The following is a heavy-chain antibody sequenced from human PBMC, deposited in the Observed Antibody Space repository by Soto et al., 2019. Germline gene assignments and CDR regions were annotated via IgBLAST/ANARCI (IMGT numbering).Heavy chain of an antibody. Sequence: EVQLLESGGGLVRPGGSLILYCAASGFTFSSYAMGWVRQAPGKGLEWVSTISGSDGRTYSTDSVKGRFTISRDNSRNTAYLQMNSLRVEDTAVYYCAKGVSQYTPLALFDYWGRGTLVTVSS. D-gene: IGHD5-18*01. V-gene: IGHV3-23*01. CDR3: AKGVSQYTPLALFDY. CDR2: ISGSDGRT. J-gene: IGHJ4*02. CDR1: GFTFSSYA.